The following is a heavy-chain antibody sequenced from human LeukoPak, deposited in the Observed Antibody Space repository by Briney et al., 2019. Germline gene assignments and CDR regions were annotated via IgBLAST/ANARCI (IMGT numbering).Heavy chain of an antibody. CDR2: INSDGSST. J-gene: IGHJ3*02. D-gene: IGHD6-19*01. CDR1: GFTFSSYW. Sequence: GGSLRLSCAASGFTFSSYWMHWVRQAPGKGLVWVSRINSDGSSTSYADSVKGRFTISRDNAKNTLYLQVNSLRAEDTAVYYCARAGQWLAQDAFDIWGQGTMVTVSS. V-gene: IGHV3-74*01. CDR3: ARAGQWLAQDAFDI.